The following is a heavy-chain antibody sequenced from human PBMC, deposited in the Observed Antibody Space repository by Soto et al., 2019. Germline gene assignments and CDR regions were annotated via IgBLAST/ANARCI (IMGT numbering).Heavy chain of an antibody. D-gene: IGHD6-19*01. V-gene: IGHV3-11*01. CDR3: ARDRVGRDPRSGWIKEYYFDY. J-gene: IGHJ4*02. Sequence: GGSLRLSCAASGFTFSDYYMSWIRQAPGKGLEWVSYISSSGSTIYYADSVKGRFTISRDNAKNSLYLQMNSLRAEDTAVYYCARDRVGRDPRSGWIKEYYFDYWGQGTLVTVSS. CDR2: ISSSGSTI. CDR1: GFTFSDYY.